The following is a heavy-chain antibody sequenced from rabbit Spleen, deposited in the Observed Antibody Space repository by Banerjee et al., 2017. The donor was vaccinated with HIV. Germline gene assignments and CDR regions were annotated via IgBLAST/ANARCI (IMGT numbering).Heavy chain of an antibody. D-gene: IGHD1-1*01. J-gene: IGHJ4*01. CDR2: IDSGSSGFT. CDR3: VRARPYPFVL. V-gene: IGHV1S40*01. Sequence: QSLEESGGDLVKPGASLTLTCTASGIDFSSYYYMCWVRQAPGKGLEWIACIDSGSSGFTYFASWAKGRFTISKTSSTTVTLQLSSLTVADTATYFCVRARPYPFVLWGPGTLVTVS. CDR1: GIDFSSYYY.